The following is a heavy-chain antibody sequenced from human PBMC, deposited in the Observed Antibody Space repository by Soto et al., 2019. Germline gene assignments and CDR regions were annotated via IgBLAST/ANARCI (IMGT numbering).Heavy chain of an antibody. J-gene: IGHJ6*02. CDR2: ITSSSGHI. CDR1: GFTSSSYA. Sequence: GGSLRLSCAASGFTSSSYAMNWVRQASGKGLEWVSSITSSSGHIYDADSVKGRFTISRDNARNSLYLQMNSLRAEDTAVYYCVRERGLSSFYGMDVWGQGTTVTVSS. V-gene: IGHV3-21*01. CDR3: VRERGLSSFYGMDV. D-gene: IGHD3-10*01.